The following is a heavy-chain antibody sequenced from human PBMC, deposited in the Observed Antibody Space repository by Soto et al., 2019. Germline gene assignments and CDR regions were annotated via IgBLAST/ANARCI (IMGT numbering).Heavy chain of an antibody. J-gene: IGHJ4*02. CDR1: GFTFSSYE. CDR3: ARRYCSSTSCYLPFDY. CDR2: ITSSGSTI. V-gene: IGHV3-48*03. D-gene: IGHD2-2*01. Sequence: GGSLRLSCAASGFTFSSYEMNWVRQAPGKGLEWISYITSSGSTIYYADSVKGRFTISRDNAKISLYLQMNSLRAEDTAVYYCARRYCSSTSCYLPFDYWGQGTLVTVSS.